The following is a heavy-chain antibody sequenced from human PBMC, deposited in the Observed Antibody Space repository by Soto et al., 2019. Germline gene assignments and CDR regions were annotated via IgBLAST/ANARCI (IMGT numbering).Heavy chain of an antibody. D-gene: IGHD3-22*01. CDR3: ATTLVSMIVVAHDAFDI. CDR2: FDPEDGET. Sequence: ASVKVSCKVSGYTLTELSIHWVRQAPGKGLEWMGGFDPEDGETIYAQKFQGRVTMTEDTSTDTAYMELSSLRSEDTAVYYCATTLVSMIVVAHDAFDIWGQGTMVTVSS. CDR1: GYTLTELS. J-gene: IGHJ3*02. V-gene: IGHV1-24*01.